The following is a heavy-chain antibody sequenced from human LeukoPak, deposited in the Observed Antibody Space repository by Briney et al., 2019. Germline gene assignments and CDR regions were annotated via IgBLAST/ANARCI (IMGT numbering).Heavy chain of an antibody. Sequence: SETLSLTCAVYGGSFSGYYWSWIRQPPGKGLEWIGYIYYSGSTNYNPSLKSRVTISVDTSKNQFSLKLSSMTAADTAVYYCARAPLPDYWGQGTLVTVSS. V-gene: IGHV4-59*12. CDR3: ARAPLPDY. CDR1: GGSFSGYY. CDR2: IYYSGST. J-gene: IGHJ4*02.